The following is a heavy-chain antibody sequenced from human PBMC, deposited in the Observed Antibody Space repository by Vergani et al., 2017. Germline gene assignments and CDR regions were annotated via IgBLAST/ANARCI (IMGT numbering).Heavy chain of an antibody. V-gene: IGHV3-30*01. CDR3: ARGPDCSGGSCLGDYYYGMDV. J-gene: IGHJ6*02. Sequence: QVQLVESGGGVVQPGRSLRLSCAASGFTFSSYAMHWVRQAPGKGLEWVAVISYDGSNKYYADSVKGRFTISRDNSKNTLYLQMNSLRAEDTAVYYCARGPDCSGGSCLGDYYYGMDVWGQGTTVTVSS. D-gene: IGHD2-15*01. CDR2: ISYDGSNK. CDR1: GFTFSSYA.